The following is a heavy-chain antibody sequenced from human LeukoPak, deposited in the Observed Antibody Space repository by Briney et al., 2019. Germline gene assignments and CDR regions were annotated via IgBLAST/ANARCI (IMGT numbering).Heavy chain of an antibody. Sequence: ASVKVSFKASGGTFSIYAISWVRQAPGQGLEWMGGIIPIFGTANYAQKFQGRVTITADESTSTAYMELSSLRSEDTAVYYCARDRGPYCSGGSCYFTDASDIWGQGAMVTVSS. V-gene: IGHV1-69*13. D-gene: IGHD2-15*01. CDR1: GGTFSIYA. J-gene: IGHJ3*02. CDR3: ARDRGPYCSGGSCYFTDASDI. CDR2: IIPIFGTA.